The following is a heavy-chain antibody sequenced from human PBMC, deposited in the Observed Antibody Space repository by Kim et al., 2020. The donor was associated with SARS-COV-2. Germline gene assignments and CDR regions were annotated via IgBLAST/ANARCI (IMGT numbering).Heavy chain of an antibody. V-gene: IGHV3-23*01. CDR3: ARGSNGGYDS. Sequence: GGSLRLSCAASGFPFCNFALSWVRQAPGKGLEWVSTVTGGALSTTKSADSVKGRFTISRDISKNTLYLQMNSLRADDTAVYYCARGSNGGYDSWGQGTLVTVSS. CDR1: GFPFCNFA. CDR2: VTGGALSTT. D-gene: IGHD4-17*01. J-gene: IGHJ5*01.